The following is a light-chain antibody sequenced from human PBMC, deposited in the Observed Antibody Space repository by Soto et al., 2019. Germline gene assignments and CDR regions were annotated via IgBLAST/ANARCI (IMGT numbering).Light chain of an antibody. Sequence: EIGMTQSPGTLSFSPGERATLSCRASQFVTSSYLAWFQQKPGQPPRLLIYGASSRPSGIPDRFSGSGSGTEFTLTISSLQPDDFATYYCQQYNSYSFGQGTKVDIK. J-gene: IGKJ1*01. V-gene: IGKV3-20*01. CDR1: QFVTSSY. CDR3: QQYNSYS. CDR2: GAS.